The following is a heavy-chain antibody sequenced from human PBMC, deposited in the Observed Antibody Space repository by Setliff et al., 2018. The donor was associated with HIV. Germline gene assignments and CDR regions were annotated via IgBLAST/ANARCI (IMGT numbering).Heavy chain of an antibody. J-gene: IGHJ4*02. CDR2: ISGYNGNT. Sequence: ASVKVSCKASGYTFSSYDITWVRQAPGQGLEWMGGISGYNGNTKYSQKFQGRVTITRDTSASTAYMELSSLRSEDTAVYYCARESNTYYYDSSGYYYDYWGQGTLGTVS. CDR3: ARESNTYYYDSSGYYYDY. D-gene: IGHD3-22*01. CDR1: GYTFSSYD. V-gene: IGHV1-18*01.